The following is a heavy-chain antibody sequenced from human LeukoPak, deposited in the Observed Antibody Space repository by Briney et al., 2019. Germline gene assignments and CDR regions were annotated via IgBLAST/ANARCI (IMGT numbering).Heavy chain of an antibody. D-gene: IGHD1-1*01. J-gene: IGHJ4*02. CDR1: GFTFSSYE. V-gene: IGHV3-48*03. CDR3: ARDRVNWNDVGGLFDY. CDR2: ISSSGSTR. Sequence: GGSLRLSCAASGFTFSSYEMNWVRQAPGEGLEWVSYISSSGSTRYYADSVKGRFTISRDNSKNTLYLQMNSLSAEDTAVYYCARDRVNWNDVGGLFDYWGQGTLVTVSS.